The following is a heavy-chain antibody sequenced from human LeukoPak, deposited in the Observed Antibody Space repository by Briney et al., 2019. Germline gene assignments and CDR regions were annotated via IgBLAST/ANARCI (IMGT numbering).Heavy chain of an antibody. V-gene: IGHV3-48*03. J-gene: IGHJ4*02. Sequence: GGSLRLSCAASKFTFSSYEMNWVRQAPGKGLEWASYIGSSGSTKYYADSVKGRFTISRDNAKNSLYLQMNSLRAEDTAVYYCARGHLSSYYDYFDFWGQGTLVTVSA. D-gene: IGHD4-11*01. CDR1: KFTFSSYE. CDR3: ARGHLSSYYDYFDF. CDR2: IGSSGSTK.